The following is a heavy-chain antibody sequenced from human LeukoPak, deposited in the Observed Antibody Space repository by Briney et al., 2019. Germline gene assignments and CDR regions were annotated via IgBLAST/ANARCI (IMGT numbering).Heavy chain of an antibody. D-gene: IGHD5-18*01. CDR3: ARGRDTWADY. CDR1: SASINSGSYY. V-gene: IGHV4-31*03. CDR2: IYYSGRT. J-gene: IGHJ4*02. Sequence: PSETLSLTCTVSSASINSGSYYWNWVRQHPGKGLEWIGYIYYSGRTYYNPSLKSRVSMSLDTSKNQFSLNLNSVTAADTAVYYCARGRDTWADYWGQGTLVTVSS.